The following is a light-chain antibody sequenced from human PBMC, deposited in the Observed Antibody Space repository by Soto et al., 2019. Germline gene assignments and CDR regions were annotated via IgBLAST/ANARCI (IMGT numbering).Light chain of an antibody. J-gene: IGKJ1*01. V-gene: IGKV1-5*03. CDR1: QTISSW. CDR3: QHYNSYSEA. CDR2: KAS. Sequence: DIPMTQSASTLSGSLGDRVTIPWAASQTISSWLAWYQQKPGKAPKLLIYKASTLKSGVPSRFSGSGSGTEFNLTISSLQTDDFATYYCQHYNSYSEAFGQGTKVDIK.